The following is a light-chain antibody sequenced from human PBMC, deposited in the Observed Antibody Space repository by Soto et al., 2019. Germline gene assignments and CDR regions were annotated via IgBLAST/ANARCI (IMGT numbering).Light chain of an antibody. CDR3: SSYTTSSTYV. CDR1: SSDVGGYNY. J-gene: IGLJ1*01. Sequence: QSVLTQPASVSGSPGQSITISCTGTSSDVGGYNYVSWYQLHPGKAPKLMIYKVSDRPSGVSNCFSGSKSGNTASPTISGLQAEDVSDYYCSSYTTSSTYVFGTVTKSPS. CDR2: KVS. V-gene: IGLV2-14*01.